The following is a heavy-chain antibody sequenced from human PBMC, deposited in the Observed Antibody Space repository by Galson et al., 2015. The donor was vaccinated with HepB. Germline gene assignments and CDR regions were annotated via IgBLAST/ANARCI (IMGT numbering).Heavy chain of an antibody. CDR3: ARQWSPSYSGETYYYYGMDV. Sequence: ETLSLTCTVSGGSITSYNWSWIRQPPGKGLEWIGNIFYSGSTDYNPSLKSRVTISVDTSTNQFSLKLSSVTAADTAVYYCARQWSPSYSGETYYYYGMDVWGQGTTVTVSS. V-gene: IGHV4-59*08. D-gene: IGHD2-15*01. CDR1: GGSITSYN. CDR2: IFYSGST. J-gene: IGHJ6*02.